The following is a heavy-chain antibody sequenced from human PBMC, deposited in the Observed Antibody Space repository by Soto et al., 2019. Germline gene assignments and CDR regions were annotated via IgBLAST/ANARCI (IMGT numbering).Heavy chain of an antibody. V-gene: IGHV3-73*01. D-gene: IGHD4-17*01. Sequence: GGSLRLSCAASGFTFSGSAMHWVRQASGKGLEWVGRMRSKVNSYATAYAASVKGRFTISRDDSKNTAYLQMNSLKTEDTAVYYCTTREGHYGDYYYYGMDVWGQGTTVTVSS. CDR2: MRSKVNSYAT. J-gene: IGHJ6*02. CDR3: TTREGHYGDYYYYGMDV. CDR1: GFTFSGSA.